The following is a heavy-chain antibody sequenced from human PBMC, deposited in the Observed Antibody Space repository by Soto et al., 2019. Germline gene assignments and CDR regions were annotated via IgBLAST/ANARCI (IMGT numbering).Heavy chain of an antibody. Sequence: SETLSLTCTVSGGSISSSSYYWGWIRQPPGKGLEWIGSIYYSGSTYYNPSLKSRVTISVNTSKNQFSLKLSSVTAADTAVYYCARRQLGHDAFDIWGQGTMVTVSS. CDR3: ARRQLGHDAFDI. D-gene: IGHD7-27*01. V-gene: IGHV4-39*01. J-gene: IGHJ3*02. CDR2: IYYSGST. CDR1: GGSISSSSYY.